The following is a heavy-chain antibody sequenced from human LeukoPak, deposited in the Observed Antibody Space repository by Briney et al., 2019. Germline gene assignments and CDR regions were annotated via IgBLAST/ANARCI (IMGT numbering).Heavy chain of an antibody. CDR1: GFTFSNYG. J-gene: IGHJ1*01. D-gene: IGHD3-10*01. V-gene: IGHV3-30*18. CDR3: ANGLWFREPFQH. CDR2: MSYDGSNK. Sequence: GGSLRLSCAASGFTFSNYGMHGVRQPPGKGLEWEAVMSYDGSNKYYADSVKGRFTISRDNSNNTLYLQMNSLRAEDTAVYYCANGLWFREPFQHWGQGTLVTVSS.